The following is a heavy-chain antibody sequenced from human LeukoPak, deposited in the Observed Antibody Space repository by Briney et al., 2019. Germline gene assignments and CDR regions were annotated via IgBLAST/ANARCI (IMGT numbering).Heavy chain of an antibody. CDR2: IGGSSRSI. J-gene: IGHJ4*02. V-gene: IGHV3-21*01. CDR3: AKPAAADPDY. CDR1: GFTFGSYS. Sequence: GGSLRLSCAASGFTFGSYSMNWVRQAPGKGLEWVSSIGGSSRSIYYADSVKGRFTISRDNAKNSLFLQMNSLRAEDTAVYYCAKPAAADPDYWGQGTLVTVSS. D-gene: IGHD6-13*01.